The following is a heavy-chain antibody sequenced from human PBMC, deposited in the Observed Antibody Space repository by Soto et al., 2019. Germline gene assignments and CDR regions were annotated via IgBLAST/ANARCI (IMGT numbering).Heavy chain of an antibody. J-gene: IGHJ6*02. CDR3: AKDRTSVADSYDDYYGMDV. D-gene: IGHD2-15*01. CDR1: GFTFRRYA. Sequence: GESLKISCAASGFTFRRYALSWVRQAPGKGPEWVSAISGSGGSTYYADSVKGRFPISRDTSKPPLSLPMNSLRAEDTAVYYCAKDRTSVADSYDDYYGMDVWVQGTTGTVSS. V-gene: IGHV3-23*01. CDR2: ISGSGGST.